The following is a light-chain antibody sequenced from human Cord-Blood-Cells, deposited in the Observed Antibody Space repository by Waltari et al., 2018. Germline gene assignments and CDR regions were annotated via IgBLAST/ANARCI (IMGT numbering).Light chain of an antibody. CDR3: CSYAGRSTWV. V-gene: IGLV2-23*02. J-gene: IGLJ3*02. Sequence: QSALTQPASVSGSPGQSITISCTGTSSDVGSYNLVSWYQQQPGKAPKLMIYEVSKRPSGVSNRFSGSKSGNRASLTISGLQAEDEADYYCCSYAGRSTWVFGGETKLTV. CDR1: SSDVGSYNL. CDR2: EVS.